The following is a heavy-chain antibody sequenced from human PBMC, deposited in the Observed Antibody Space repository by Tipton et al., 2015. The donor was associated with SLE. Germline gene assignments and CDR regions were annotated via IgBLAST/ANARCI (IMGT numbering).Heavy chain of an antibody. D-gene: IGHD2-15*01. CDR1: GGSFSGYY. J-gene: IGHJ4*02. V-gene: IGHV4-34*01. CDR2: INHSGST. CDR3: ARGTGIVVVNY. Sequence: TLSLTCAVYGGSFSGYYWSWIRQPPGKGLEWIGEINHSGSTNYNPSLKSRVTISVDTSKNQFSLKLSSVTAADTAVYYCARGTGIVVVNYWSQGTLVTVSS.